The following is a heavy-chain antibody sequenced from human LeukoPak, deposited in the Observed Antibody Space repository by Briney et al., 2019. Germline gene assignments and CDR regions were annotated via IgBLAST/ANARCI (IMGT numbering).Heavy chain of an antibody. CDR3: ARGGRWELPRPYAFDI. Sequence: ASVKVSCKASGYTFTSYGISWVRQAPGQGLEWMGWISAYNGHTNYAQKLQGRVTMTTDTSTSTAYMELRGLRSDDTADYYCARGGRWELPRPYAFDIWGQGTMVTVSS. J-gene: IGHJ3*02. V-gene: IGHV1-18*01. CDR1: GYTFTSYG. D-gene: IGHD1-26*01. CDR2: ISAYNGHT.